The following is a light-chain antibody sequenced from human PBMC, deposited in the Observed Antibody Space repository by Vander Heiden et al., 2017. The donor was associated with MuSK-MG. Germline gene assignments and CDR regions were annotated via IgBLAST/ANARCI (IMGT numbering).Light chain of an antibody. CDR1: SSNIGADYD. CDR2: GNS. V-gene: IGLV1-40*01. Sequence: QSVLPQPPSVSGAPGQRVTISCTGSSSNIGADYDVHWYQQLPGTAPKLLIYGNSNRPSGVPDRFSGSKSGTSASLAITGLQAEDEADYYCQSYDNSLSGSVVFGGGTKLTVL. CDR3: QSYDNSLSGSVV. J-gene: IGLJ2*01.